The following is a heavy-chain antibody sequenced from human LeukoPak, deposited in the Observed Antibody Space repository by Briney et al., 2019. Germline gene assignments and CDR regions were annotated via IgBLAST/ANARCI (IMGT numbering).Heavy chain of an antibody. V-gene: IGHV3-64*01. CDR3: AKGMVRGVIGSMEV. J-gene: IGHJ6*02. CDR1: GFTFSSDG. Sequence: GGSLRLSCAASGFTFSSDGMHWVRQAPGKGLEYVSAISSNGGSTYYANSVKGRFNISRDNSKNTLYLQMGSLRAEDMAVYYLAKGMVRGVIGSMEVWGQGTTVTVSS. CDR2: ISSNGGST. D-gene: IGHD3-10*01.